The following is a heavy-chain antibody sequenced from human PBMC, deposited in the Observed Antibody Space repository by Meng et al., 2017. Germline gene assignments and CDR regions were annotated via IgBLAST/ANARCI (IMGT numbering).Heavy chain of an antibody. Sequence: QVMREESGPGLVKPSQTLSLPCTVSGGSISSGGYYWSWIRQHPGKGLEWIGYIYYSGSTYYNPSLKSRVTISVDTSKNQFSLKLSSVTAADTAVYYCASRSVYGDNNSIDYWGQGTLVTVSS. CDR1: GGSISSGGYY. CDR3: ASRSVYGDNNSIDY. V-gene: IGHV4-31*03. D-gene: IGHD4-17*01. J-gene: IGHJ4*02. CDR2: IYYSGST.